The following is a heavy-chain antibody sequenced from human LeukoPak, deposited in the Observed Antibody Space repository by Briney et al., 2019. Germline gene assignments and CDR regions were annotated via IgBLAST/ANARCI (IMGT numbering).Heavy chain of an antibody. J-gene: IGHJ4*02. Sequence: SETLSLTCTVSGGSISSYYWSWIRQPPGKGLEWIGYIYYSGSTNYNPSLKSRVTISVDTSKNQFSLKPSSVTAADTAVYYCARGTHEYSSSYYFDYWGQGTLVTVSS. CDR1: GGSISSYY. CDR3: ARGTHEYSSSYYFDY. D-gene: IGHD6-6*01. CDR2: IYYSGST. V-gene: IGHV4-59*01.